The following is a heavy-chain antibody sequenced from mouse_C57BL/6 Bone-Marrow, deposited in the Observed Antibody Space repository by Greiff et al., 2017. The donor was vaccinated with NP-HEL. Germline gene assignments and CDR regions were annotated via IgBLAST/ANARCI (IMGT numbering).Heavy chain of an antibody. Sequence: EVMLVESGGGLVQPGGSLKLSCAASGFTFSDYYMYWVRQTPEKRLEWVAYISNGSGSTYYPDTVKGRFTISRDNAKNTLYLQMSRLKSEDTAMYYCARRMDYWGQGTSVTVSS. V-gene: IGHV5-12*01. CDR3: ARRMDY. CDR1: GFTFSDYY. J-gene: IGHJ4*01. CDR2: ISNGSGST.